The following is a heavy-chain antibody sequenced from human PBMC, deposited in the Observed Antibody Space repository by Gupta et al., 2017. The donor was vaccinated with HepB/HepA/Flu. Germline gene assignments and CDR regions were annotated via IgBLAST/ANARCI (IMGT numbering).Heavy chain of an antibody. V-gene: IGHV3-23*01. CDR3: AKDGTMVRGVIGALSYFDY. D-gene: IGHD3-10*01. Sequence: TTSRDNSKNTLYLQMNSLRAEDTAVYYCAKDGTMVRGVIGALSYFDYWGQGTLVTVSS. J-gene: IGHJ4*02.